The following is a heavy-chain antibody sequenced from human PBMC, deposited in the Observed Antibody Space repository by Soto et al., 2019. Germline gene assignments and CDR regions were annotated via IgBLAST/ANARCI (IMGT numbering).Heavy chain of an antibody. V-gene: IGHV5-51*01. CDR3: ARGQVDTRLFDY. J-gene: IGHJ4*02. Sequence: PGESLKISCKGSGYSFSSYWIGWVRQVSGEGLEWMGIIYPSDSDTRYSPSFQGQVTISADKSIYTAYLQWSSLKASDTAMYYCARGQVDTRLFDYWGQGTQVTVSS. CDR1: GYSFSSYW. CDR2: IYPSDSDT. D-gene: IGHD1-26*01.